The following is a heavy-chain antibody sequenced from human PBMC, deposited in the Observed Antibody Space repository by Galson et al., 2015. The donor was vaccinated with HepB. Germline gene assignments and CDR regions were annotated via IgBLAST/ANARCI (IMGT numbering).Heavy chain of an antibody. CDR3: ARDGGERNLGDIDY. J-gene: IGHJ4*02. D-gene: IGHD1-14*01. CDR1: GFTFGDYA. V-gene: IGHV3-33*01. Sequence: SLRLSCAASGFTFGDYAMSWVRQAPGKGLEWVAVIRYDGSNKYYADSVKGRFTISRDNSKNTLYLQMNSLRAEDTAVYYCARDGGERNLGDIDYWGQGTLVTVSS. CDR2: IRYDGSNK.